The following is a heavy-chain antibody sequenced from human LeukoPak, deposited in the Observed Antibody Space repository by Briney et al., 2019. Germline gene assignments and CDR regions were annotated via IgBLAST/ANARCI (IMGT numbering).Heavy chain of an antibody. CDR3: ARVPKYYDILTGYYTGGMDV. J-gene: IGHJ6*02. D-gene: IGHD3-9*01. V-gene: IGHV4-59*01. CDR2: IYYSGST. CDR1: GGSISSYY. Sequence: SETLSLTCTVSGGSISSYYWSWIRQPPGKGLEWIGYIYYSGSTSYNPSLKSRVTISVDTSKNQFSLKLSSVTAADTAVYYCARVPKYYDILTGYYTGGMDVWGQGTTVTVSS.